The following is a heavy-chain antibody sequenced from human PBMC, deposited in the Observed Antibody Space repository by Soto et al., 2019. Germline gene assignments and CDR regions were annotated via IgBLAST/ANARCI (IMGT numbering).Heavy chain of an antibody. J-gene: IGHJ6*02. CDR1: GFAVSSCY. Sequence: EAQLVETGGDLIQSGGSLRLSCAASGFAVSSCYMMWVRQAPGKGLECVSVTYTGGSTDYADSVKGRFTVSRDDSRNTVYLQMDSLRADDTAVYYCARDPPTTSDYAMDVWGQGTTVIVSS. CDR2: TYTGGST. V-gene: IGHV3-53*02. D-gene: IGHD1-1*01. CDR3: ARDPPTTSDYAMDV.